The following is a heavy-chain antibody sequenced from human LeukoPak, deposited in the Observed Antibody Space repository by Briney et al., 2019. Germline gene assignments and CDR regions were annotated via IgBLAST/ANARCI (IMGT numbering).Heavy chain of an antibody. CDR1: GGSITNSY. CDR3: ARDPLSTNDFGI. Sequence: SETLSLTCTVSGGSITNSYWNWIRQSPGKGLEWIGNINYSGSTNYNPSLKSRVTISVDTSKNQFSLKLSSVTAADTAVYFCARDPLSTNDFGIWGQGTMVTVSS. J-gene: IGHJ3*02. V-gene: IGHV4-59*01. D-gene: IGHD1-1*01. CDR2: INYSGST.